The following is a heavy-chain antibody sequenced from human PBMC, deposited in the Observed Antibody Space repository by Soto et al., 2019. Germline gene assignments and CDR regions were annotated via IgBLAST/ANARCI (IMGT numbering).Heavy chain of an antibody. J-gene: IGHJ4*02. CDR3: ANPPRY. CDR1: GGTFSSYT. Sequence: QVQLVQSGAEVKKPGSSVKVSCKASGGTFSSYTISWVRQAPGQGLEWMGRIIPISGIANHAQKFQGRVTITADKSTGTAYRELSSLRSEDTAVYYCANPPRYWGQGTLVTVSS. V-gene: IGHV1-69*02. CDR2: IIPISGIA.